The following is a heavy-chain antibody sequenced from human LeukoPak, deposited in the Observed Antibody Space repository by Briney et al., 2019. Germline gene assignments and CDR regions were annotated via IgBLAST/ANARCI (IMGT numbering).Heavy chain of an antibody. D-gene: IGHD2-15*01. V-gene: IGHV3-48*03. CDR3: ARAAGYCGGGSCYPNWFDP. CDR1: GFTFSNYE. CDR2: ISSRGSTI. Sequence: PGGSLRLSCAASGFTFSNYEMNWVRQAPGKGLEWVSYISSRGSTIYYAASVKGRFTISRDNAKNSLHLQMNSLRADDTAVYYCARAAGYCGGGSCYPNWFDPWGQGTLVTVSS. J-gene: IGHJ5*02.